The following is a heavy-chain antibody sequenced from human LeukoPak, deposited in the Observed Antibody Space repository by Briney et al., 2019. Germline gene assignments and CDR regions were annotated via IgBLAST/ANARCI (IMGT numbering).Heavy chain of an antibody. CDR2: INPSGSRT. J-gene: IGHJ5*01. CDR1: GYTFTSYG. CDR3: ARDNSIDDRGWWFDP. D-gene: IGHD4-23*01. V-gene: IGHV1-46*01. Sequence: GASVKVSCKASGYTFTSYGISWVRQAPGQGLEWMGLINPSGSRTWFSEKFQGRIILTRDMSTSTDYMELSSLRSEDTAVYFCARDNSIDDRGWWFDPWGQGTLVTVSS.